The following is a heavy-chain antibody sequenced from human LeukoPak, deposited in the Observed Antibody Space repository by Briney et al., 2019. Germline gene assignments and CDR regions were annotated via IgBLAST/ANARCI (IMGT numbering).Heavy chain of an antibody. J-gene: IGHJ5*02. CDR1: GGSISSGSYY. CDR2: IYTSGST. CDR3: AREKEQQLENWFAP. V-gene: IGHV4-61*02. D-gene: IGHD6-13*01. Sequence: SQTLSLTCTVSGGSISSGSYYWSWIRQPAGKGLEWIGRIYTSGSTNYNPSLKSRVTISVDTSKNQFSLKLSSVPAADTAVYYCAREKEQQLENWFAPWGQGTLVPVSS.